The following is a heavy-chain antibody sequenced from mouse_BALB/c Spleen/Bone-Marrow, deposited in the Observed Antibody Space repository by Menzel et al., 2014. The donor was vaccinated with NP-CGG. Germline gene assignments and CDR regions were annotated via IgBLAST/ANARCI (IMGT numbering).Heavy chain of an antibody. CDR1: GFSLTGYG. J-gene: IGHJ4*01. V-gene: IGHV2-6-7*01. D-gene: IGHD2-4*01. CDR2: IWGDGST. Sequence: QVHLQQPGPGLVAPSQSLSITCTVSGFSLTGYGVSWVRQPPGKGLEWLGMIWGDGSTDYNSALKSRLSISKDNSKSQVFLKVNNLQTEDTARYYCARDSFLITRALDYWGQGTSVTVSS. CDR3: ARDSFLITRALDY.